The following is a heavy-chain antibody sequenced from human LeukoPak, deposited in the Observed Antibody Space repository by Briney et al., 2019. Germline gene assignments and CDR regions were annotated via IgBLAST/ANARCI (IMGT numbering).Heavy chain of an antibody. CDR2: ISGSGGST. V-gene: IGHV3-23*01. CDR3: ARCGRWELQVDY. CDR1: GFTFSSYA. D-gene: IGHD1-26*01. J-gene: IGHJ4*02. Sequence: GGSLRLSCAASGFTFSSYAMSWVRQAPGKGLEWVSAISGSGGSTYYADSVKGRFTISRDNSKNTLYLQMNSLRAEDTAVYYCARCGRWELQVDYWGQGTLVTVSS.